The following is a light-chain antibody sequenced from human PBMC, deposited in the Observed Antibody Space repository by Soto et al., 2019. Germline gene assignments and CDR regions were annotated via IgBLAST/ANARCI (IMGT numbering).Light chain of an antibody. CDR2: EVS. V-gene: IGLV2-14*01. CDR3: RSYTSSRTIEYG. J-gene: IGLJ1*01. CDR1: SSDVGGYNY. Sequence: SVLTQPASVSGSPGQSITISCTGTSSDVGGYNYVSWYQQHPGKAPKLMIYEVSNRPSGVSNRFSGSKSGNTASLTISGLQAEDEADYYCRSYTSSRTIEYGFATGTKGTV.